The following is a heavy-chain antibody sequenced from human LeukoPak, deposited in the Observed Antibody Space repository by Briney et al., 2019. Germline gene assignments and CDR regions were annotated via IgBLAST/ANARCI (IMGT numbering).Heavy chain of an antibody. Sequence: GGSLRLSCAASGFIFSNYWMSWVRQAPGKGLEWVGNIKQDGSEKYYVDSVKGRFTISRDNVKNSLYLQMNGLRAEDTAVYFCASDSAVWGSYRLWEFDFWGQGTLVTVSS. D-gene: IGHD3-16*02. J-gene: IGHJ4*02. V-gene: IGHV3-7*01. CDR2: IKQDGSEK. CDR3: ASDSAVWGSYRLWEFDF. CDR1: GFIFSNYW.